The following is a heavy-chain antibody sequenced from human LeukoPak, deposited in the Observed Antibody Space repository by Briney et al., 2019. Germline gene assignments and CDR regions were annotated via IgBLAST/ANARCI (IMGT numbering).Heavy chain of an antibody. CDR2: INHSGST. J-gene: IGHJ3*02. CDR1: GGSFCGYY. CDR3: ARRKDIVVVPAAHDAFDS. Sequence: SETLSLTCAVYGGSFCGYYWSWIRQPPGKALEWFGEINHSGSTNYNPSLKSRVTISVDTSNNQLSLKLSSVTAADTAVYYCARRKDIVVVPAAHDAFDSWGQGTMVTASS. D-gene: IGHD2-2*01. V-gene: IGHV4-34*01.